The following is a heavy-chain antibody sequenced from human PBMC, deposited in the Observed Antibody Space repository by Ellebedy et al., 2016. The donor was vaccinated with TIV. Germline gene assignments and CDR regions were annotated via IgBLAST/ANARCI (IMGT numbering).Heavy chain of an antibody. CDR1: GHTFTRYY. D-gene: IGHD2/OR15-2a*01. CDR3: ARNDEYVPQYFQH. V-gene: IGHV1-46*01. J-gene: IGHJ1*01. CDR2: IDPSVGGT. Sequence: ASVKVSCKASGHTFTRYYLHWVRQAPGQGLEWVGIIDPSVGGTSYPQKFQGRVTMTRDKSTTTVYMELSGLRSEDTAIYYCARNDEYVPQYFQHWGQGTLVTVSS.